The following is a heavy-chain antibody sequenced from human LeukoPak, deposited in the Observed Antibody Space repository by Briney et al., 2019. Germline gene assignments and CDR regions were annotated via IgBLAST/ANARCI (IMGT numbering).Heavy chain of an antibody. Sequence: PGGSLRLSCAASGFTFSNFEMNWVRQAPGKGLEWVSYIDSSGDTIYYADSVKGRFTMSRDNAKNSLYLQMNSLRAEDTAVYFCARAGWDLLPPYYYYGLDVWGQGTTVTVSS. J-gene: IGHJ6*02. CDR1: GFTFSNFE. CDR2: IDSSGDTI. CDR3: ARAGWDLLPPYYYYGLDV. V-gene: IGHV3-48*03. D-gene: IGHD2-15*01.